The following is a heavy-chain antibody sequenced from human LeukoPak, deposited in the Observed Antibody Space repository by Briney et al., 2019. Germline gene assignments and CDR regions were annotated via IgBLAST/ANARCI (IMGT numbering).Heavy chain of an antibody. CDR3: ASSGWYVAFGDYFDY. V-gene: IGHV3-48*03. Sequence: GGSLRLSCAASGFTFSSYEMNWVRQAPGKGLEWVSYISSSGSTIYYADSVKGRFTISRDNAKNSLYLQMNSLRDEDTAVYYCASSGWYVAFGDYFDYWGQGTLVTVSS. D-gene: IGHD6-19*01. CDR2: ISSSGSTI. CDR1: GFTFSSYE. J-gene: IGHJ4*02.